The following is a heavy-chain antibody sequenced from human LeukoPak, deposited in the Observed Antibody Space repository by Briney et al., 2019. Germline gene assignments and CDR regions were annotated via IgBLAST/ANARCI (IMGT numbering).Heavy chain of an antibody. Sequence: PSETLSLTCTVSGGSISSGSYYWSWIRQPAGKGLEWIGRIYTSGSTNYNPSLKSRVTISVDTSKNQFSLKLSSVTAADTAVYYCARDGGATGNTISHLHYFDYWGQGTLVTVSS. V-gene: IGHV4-61*02. CDR2: IYTSGST. J-gene: IGHJ4*02. CDR3: ARDGGATGNTISHLHYFDY. CDR1: GGSISSGSYY. D-gene: IGHD1-26*01.